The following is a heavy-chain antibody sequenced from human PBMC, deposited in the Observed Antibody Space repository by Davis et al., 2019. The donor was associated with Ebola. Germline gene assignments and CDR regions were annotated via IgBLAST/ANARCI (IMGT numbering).Heavy chain of an antibody. Sequence: SGPTLVKPTQTLTLTCTFSGFSFSTTGVNVGWIRQPPGKALEWPALIYWDGDKRYNSSLESRLSITKDTSKSQVVLTLTNMGPVDTATYYCAHSPTVTTHFDSWGPGTLVTVSS. CDR2: IYWDGDK. J-gene: IGHJ4*02. CDR3: AHSPTVTTHFDS. D-gene: IGHD4-17*01. V-gene: IGHV2-5*02. CDR1: GFSFSTTGVN.